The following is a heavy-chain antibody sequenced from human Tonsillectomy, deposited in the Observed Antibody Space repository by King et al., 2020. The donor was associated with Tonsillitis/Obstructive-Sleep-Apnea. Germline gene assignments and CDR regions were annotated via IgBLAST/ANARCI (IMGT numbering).Heavy chain of an antibody. V-gene: IGHV3-23*04. CDR3: AKDLRDFGSMEYQLLYLFDY. CDR2: ISGSGGT. CDR1: GFSFSNYA. J-gene: IGHJ4*02. Sequence: VQLVESGGGLVQRGGSLRLSCAASGFSFSNYAMSWVRQAPGKGVEWVSAISGSGGTYYADSVKGRVTISRDNSKNTLYLQMNSLRAEDTAVYYCAKDLRDFGSMEYQLLYLFDYWGQGTLVTVSS. D-gene: IGHD2-2*02.